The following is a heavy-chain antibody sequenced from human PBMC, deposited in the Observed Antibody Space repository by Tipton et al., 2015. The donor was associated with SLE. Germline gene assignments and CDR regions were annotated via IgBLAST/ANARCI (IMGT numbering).Heavy chain of an antibody. D-gene: IGHD2-15*01. V-gene: IGHV4-39*01. Sequence: TLSLTCTVSGGSISSSSYYWGWIRQPPGKGLEWIGGIYYSGSTYYNPSLKSRVTISVDTSKNQFSLKLSSVTAADTAVYYCARHGVAGVDYWGQGTLVTVSS. J-gene: IGHJ4*02. CDR2: IYYSGST. CDR3: ARHGVAGVDY. CDR1: GGSISSSSYY.